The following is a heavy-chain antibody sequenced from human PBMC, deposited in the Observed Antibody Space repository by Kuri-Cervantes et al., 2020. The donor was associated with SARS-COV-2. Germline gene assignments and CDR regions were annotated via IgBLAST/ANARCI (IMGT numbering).Heavy chain of an antibody. CDR2: ISGSGGST. CDR3: ATELTYSSGWYGVWDY. D-gene: IGHD6-19*01. CDR1: GFTFSSYS. V-gene: IGHV3-23*01. Sequence: GESLKISCAASGFTFSSYSMNWVRQAPGKGLEWVSAISGSGGSTYYADSVKGRFTISRDKSKKTLYLQMNSLRAEDTAVYYCATELTYSSGWYGVWDYWGQGTLVTVSS. J-gene: IGHJ4*02.